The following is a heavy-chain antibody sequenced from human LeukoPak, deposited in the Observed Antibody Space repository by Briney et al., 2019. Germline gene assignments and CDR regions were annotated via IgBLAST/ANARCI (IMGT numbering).Heavy chain of an antibody. CDR3: ARADESLVYGMDV. Sequence: PSETLSLTCTVSGGSITSDYWSWIRQSPGKGLEWIGYFSYSGSTHYSPSLTSRVAISVDTSRNQLSLKLKSVTAADTAIYYCARADESLVYGMDVWGQGTTVIVSS. CDR2: FSYSGST. V-gene: IGHV4-59*08. J-gene: IGHJ6*02. CDR1: GGSITSDY.